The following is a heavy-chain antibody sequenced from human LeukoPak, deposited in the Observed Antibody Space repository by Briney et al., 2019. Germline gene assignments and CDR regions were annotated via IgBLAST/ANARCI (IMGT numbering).Heavy chain of an antibody. CDR3: ARFSIVVVPADSNAFDI. CDR1: GYTFTSYY. D-gene: IGHD2-2*01. J-gene: IGHJ3*02. CDR2: INPSGGST. Sequence: ASVKVSCKASGYTFTSYYMHWVRQAPGQGLEWMAIINPSGGSTSYAQKFQDRVTMTRDTSISTAYMELSRLRSDDTAAYYCARFSIVVVPADSNAFDIWGQGTMVTVSS. V-gene: IGHV1-46*01.